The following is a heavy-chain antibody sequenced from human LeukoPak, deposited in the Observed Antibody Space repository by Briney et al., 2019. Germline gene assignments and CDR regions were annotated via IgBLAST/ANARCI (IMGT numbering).Heavy chain of an antibody. CDR1: GYTFTNYG. V-gene: IGHV1-18*01. CDR3: AAVNPGSYYHFDY. D-gene: IGHD3-10*01. CDR2: IGSYNGNT. Sequence: ASVKVSCKASGYTFTNYGISWVRQAPGQGLEWMGWIGSYNGNTNYAQNLQGRVTMTTDTSTTTAYMELRSLRSDDTAVYYCAAVNPGSYYHFDYWGQGTLVTVSS. J-gene: IGHJ4*02.